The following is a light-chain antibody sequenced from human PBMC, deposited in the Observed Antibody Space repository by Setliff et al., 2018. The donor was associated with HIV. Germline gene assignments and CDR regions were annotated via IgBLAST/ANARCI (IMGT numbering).Light chain of an antibody. CDR2: DVS. CDR1: SSDVGGYDF. J-gene: IGLJ1*01. V-gene: IGLV2-14*03. CDR3: ASYRSPATYV. Sequence: LAQPASVSGSPGQSITISCIGTSSDVGGYDFVSWYQQRPGKAPKLIIFDVSERPSGVSHRFSGSKSGNTASLTISGLQTEDEADYFCASYRSPATYVFGIGTKGTVL.